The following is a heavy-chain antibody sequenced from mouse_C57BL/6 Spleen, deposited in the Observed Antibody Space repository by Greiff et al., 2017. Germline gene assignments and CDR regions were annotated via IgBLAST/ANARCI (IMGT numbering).Heavy chain of an antibody. D-gene: IGHD1-1*01. CDR2: IDPSDSYT. CDR3: ARTGITTVPGYAMDY. J-gene: IGHJ4*01. CDR1: GYTFTSYW. V-gene: IGHV1-50*01. Sequence: VQLQQPEAELVKPGASVKLSCKASGYTFTSYWMQWVKQRPGQGLEWIGEIDPSDSYTNYNQKFKGKATLTVDTSSSTAYMQLSSLTSEDSAVYYCARTGITTVPGYAMDYWGQGTSVTVSS.